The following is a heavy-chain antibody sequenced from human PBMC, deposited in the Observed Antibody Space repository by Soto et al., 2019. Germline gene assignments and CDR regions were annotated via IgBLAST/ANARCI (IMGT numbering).Heavy chain of an antibody. Sequence: PGGSLRLSCAASGFTFSSYGMHWVRQAPGKGLEWVAVISYDGSNKYYADSVKGRFTISRDNSKNTLYLQMNSLRAEDTAVYYCKGELYSSSWYRGFDPWGQGTLVTVSS. CDR3: KGELYSSSWYRGFDP. V-gene: IGHV3-30*03. D-gene: IGHD6-13*01. CDR2: ISYDGSNK. CDR1: GFTFSSYG. J-gene: IGHJ5*02.